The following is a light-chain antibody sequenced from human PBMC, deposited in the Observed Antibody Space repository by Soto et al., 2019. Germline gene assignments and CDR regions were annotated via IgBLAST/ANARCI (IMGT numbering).Light chain of an antibody. CDR3: SSYTDSRTYV. Sequence: QSVLTQPASVSGSPGQSITISCTGASSDVGGYNYVSWYQQHPGKAPKLMIYEVSNRPSGVSSRFSGSKSGNTASLTISGLQSEDEAYYYCSSYTDSRTYVFGTGTKVTVL. J-gene: IGLJ1*01. CDR1: SSDVGGYNY. CDR2: EVS. V-gene: IGLV2-14*01.